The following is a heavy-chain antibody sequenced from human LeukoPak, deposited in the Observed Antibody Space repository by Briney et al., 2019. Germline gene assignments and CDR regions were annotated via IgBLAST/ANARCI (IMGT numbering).Heavy chain of an antibody. V-gene: IGHV4-38-2*01. CDR1: GYSISSGSY. J-gene: IGHJ4*02. Sequence: SETLSLTCAVSGYSISSGSYWGWFRQPPGKGLEWIGSIHHSGSPFYNPSPKGRSTFSVATSKSQLSLKLTSVSAAATAVYFWARVASHLSYYFDDWGQGTLVTVSS. D-gene: IGHD2-15*01. CDR3: ARVASHLSYYFDD. CDR2: IHHSGSP.